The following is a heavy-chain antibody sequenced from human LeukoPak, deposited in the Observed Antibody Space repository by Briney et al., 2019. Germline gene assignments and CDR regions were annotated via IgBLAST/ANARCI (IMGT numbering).Heavy chain of an antibody. CDR2: ISYDGRGN. CDR3: VRETGNTNYFDY. V-gene: IGHV3-30*03. CDR1: GFPFSDYA. J-gene: IGHJ4*02. Sequence: PGRSLRLSCAASGFPFSDYAMHWVRQAPGKGLEWVAVISYDGRGNDYADSVKGRFTISRDNSQNTLYLQMHSLRTEGTALYFCVRETGNTNYFDYWGQGTLVTVSS. D-gene: IGHD1-1*01.